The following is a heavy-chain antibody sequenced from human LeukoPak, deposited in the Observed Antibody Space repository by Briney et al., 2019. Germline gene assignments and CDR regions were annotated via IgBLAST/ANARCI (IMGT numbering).Heavy chain of an antibody. Sequence: TGGSLRLSCAASGFTVSSNYMSWVRQAPGKGLEWVSVIYSGGSTFYADSVRGRFTISRDNSKNTLCLQMNSLRAEDTAVYYCARDVSGSSSWSDFDYWGQGTLVTVSS. CDR3: ARDVSGSSSWSDFDY. CDR2: IYSGGST. D-gene: IGHD6-13*01. J-gene: IGHJ4*02. CDR1: GFTVSSNY. V-gene: IGHV3-66*01.